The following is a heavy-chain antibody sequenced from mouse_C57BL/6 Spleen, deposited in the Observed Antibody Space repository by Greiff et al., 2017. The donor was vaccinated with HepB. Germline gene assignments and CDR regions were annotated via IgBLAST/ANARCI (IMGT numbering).Heavy chain of an antibody. V-gene: IGHV5-17*01. CDR1: GFTFSDYG. CDR2: ISSGSSTI. CDR3: ARRHYGSSFGAMDY. D-gene: IGHD1-1*01. J-gene: IGHJ4*01. Sequence: VQLKESGGGLVKPGGSLKLSCAASGFTFSDYGMHWVRQAPEKGLEWVAYISSGSSTIYYADTVKGRFTISRDNAKNTLFLQMTSLRSEDTAMYYCARRHYGSSFGAMDYGGQGTSVTVSS.